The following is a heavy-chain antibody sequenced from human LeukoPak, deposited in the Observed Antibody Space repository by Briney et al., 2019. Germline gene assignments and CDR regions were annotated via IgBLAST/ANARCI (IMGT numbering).Heavy chain of an antibody. V-gene: IGHV4-39*01. CDR3: ARYISGDYNWFDP. Sequence: SETLPLTCTVSGGSISSSSYYWVWIRQPPGKGLEWIATIHYSGTTYYNPSLRSRFTISVDTSKSQFSLRLNSVTTADTAVYYCARYISGDYNWFDPWGQGTLVTVSS. CDR1: GGSISSSSYY. CDR2: IHYSGTT. J-gene: IGHJ5*02. D-gene: IGHD3-10*01.